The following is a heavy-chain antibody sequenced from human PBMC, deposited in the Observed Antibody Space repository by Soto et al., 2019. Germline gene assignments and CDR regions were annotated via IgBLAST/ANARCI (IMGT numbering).Heavy chain of an antibody. CDR1: GFSLSTSGVG. Sequence: QITLKESGPPLVKPTQTLTLTCTFSGFSLSTSGVGVGWIRQPPGKALEWLALIYWDDDKRYSPSLKSRLTITKATSKNQVVLTMTTMDPGDTATYYCARDSSGYLGFDYWGQGTLVTVSS. D-gene: IGHD3-22*01. CDR3: ARDSSGYLGFDY. J-gene: IGHJ4*02. CDR2: IYWDDDK. V-gene: IGHV2-5*02.